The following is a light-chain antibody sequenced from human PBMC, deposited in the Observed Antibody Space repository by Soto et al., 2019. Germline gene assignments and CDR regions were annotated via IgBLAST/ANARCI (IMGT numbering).Light chain of an antibody. V-gene: IGKV1-9*01. CDR2: SAS. CDR1: QAMSTY. CDR3: QQLNGYQLA. J-gene: IGKJ4*01. Sequence: DIQLTQSPSFLSAFVGDTVTITCRASQAMSTYLAWYQQKPGKVPKLLIRSASTLQSGVPPRFSGGGSGTEFTLTISTLRPDDSGIYYSQQLNGYQLAFGGGTNVEIK.